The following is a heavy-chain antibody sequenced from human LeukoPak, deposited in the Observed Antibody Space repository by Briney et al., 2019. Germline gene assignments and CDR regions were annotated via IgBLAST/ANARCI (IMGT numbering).Heavy chain of an antibody. CDR1: GGSFSGYY. V-gene: IGHV4-34*01. D-gene: IGHD2-15*01. J-gene: IGHJ3*02. CDR2: INHSGST. CDR3: ARSRFAATPKGAFDI. Sequence: SETLSLTCAVYGGSFSGYYWSWIRQPPGKGLEWIGEINHSGSTNYNPSLKSRVTISVDTSKNQFSLKLSSVTAADTAVYYCARSRFAATPKGAFDIWGQGTMVTVSS.